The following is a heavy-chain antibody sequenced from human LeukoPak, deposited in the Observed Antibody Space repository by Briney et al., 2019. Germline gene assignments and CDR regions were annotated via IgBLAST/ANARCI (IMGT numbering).Heavy chain of an antibody. D-gene: IGHD3-22*01. Sequence: PSEPLSLPCAVYGGSFSGYYWSWIRQPPGKGLEWIGEINHSGSTNYNPSLKSRVTISVDTSKNQFSLKLSSVTAADTAVYYCARGLGYYDSSGAWGQGTLVTVSS. CDR2: INHSGST. V-gene: IGHV4-34*01. J-gene: IGHJ5*02. CDR1: GGSFSGYY. CDR3: ARGLGYYDSSGA.